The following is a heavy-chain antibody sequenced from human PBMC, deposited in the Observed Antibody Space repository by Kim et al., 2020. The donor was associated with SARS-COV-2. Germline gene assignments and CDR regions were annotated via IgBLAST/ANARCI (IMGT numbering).Heavy chain of an antibody. CDR3: ARGVFKTTYYYGSGRVGWFDP. D-gene: IGHD3-10*01. V-gene: IGHV4-31*03. CDR1: GGSISSGGYY. CDR2: IYYSGST. J-gene: IGHJ5*02. Sequence: SETLSLTCTVSGGSISSGGYYWSWIRQHPGKGLEWIGYIYYSGSTYYNPSLKSRVTISVDTSKNQFSLKLSSVTAADTAVYYCARGVFKTTYYYGSGRVGWFDPWGQGTLVTVSS.